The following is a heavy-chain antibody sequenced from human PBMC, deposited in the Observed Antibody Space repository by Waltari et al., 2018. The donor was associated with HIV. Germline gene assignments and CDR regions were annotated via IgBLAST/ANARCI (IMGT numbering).Heavy chain of an antibody. Sequence: QVQLVQSGAEVKRLGASVKVSCKTSGYTFSSYGISWVGHAPGQGLEWMGWISSSNINTKYAQNFLGRVTMTTDTSTNTAYLELRSLRSDDTAVYYCVKEGYCSGGSCYSGSLDIWGQGTKVTVSS. V-gene: IGHV1-18*01. CDR3: VKEGYCSGGSCYSGSLDI. J-gene: IGHJ3*02. D-gene: IGHD2-15*01. CDR2: ISSSNINT. CDR1: GYTFSSYG.